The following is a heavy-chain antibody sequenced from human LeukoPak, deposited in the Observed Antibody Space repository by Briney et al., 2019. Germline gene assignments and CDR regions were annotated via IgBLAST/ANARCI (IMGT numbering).Heavy chain of an antibody. Sequence: SVKVSCKASGGTFSSYAISWVRQAPGQVLEWMGRIIPILGIANYAQKFQGRVTITADKSTSTAYMELSSLRSEDTAVYYCAREGRDYDILTGYPDYWGQGTLVTVSS. V-gene: IGHV1-69*04. CDR3: AREGRDYDILTGYPDY. CDR2: IIPILGIA. J-gene: IGHJ4*02. CDR1: GGTFSSYA. D-gene: IGHD3-9*01.